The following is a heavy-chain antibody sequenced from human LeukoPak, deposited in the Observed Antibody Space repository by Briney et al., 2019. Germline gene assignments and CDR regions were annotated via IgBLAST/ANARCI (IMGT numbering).Heavy chain of an antibody. CDR3: ARTTGRGVDDALDI. D-gene: IGHD3-9*01. Sequence: PSETLSLTCTVSGGSISSYYWSWIRQPPGKGLEWIGYIYYSGSTNYNPSLKSRVTISVDTSKNQFSLKLSSVTAADTAVYYCARTTGRGVDDALDIWGQGTMVTVSS. CDR1: GGSISSYY. J-gene: IGHJ3*02. CDR2: IYYSGST. V-gene: IGHV4-59*01.